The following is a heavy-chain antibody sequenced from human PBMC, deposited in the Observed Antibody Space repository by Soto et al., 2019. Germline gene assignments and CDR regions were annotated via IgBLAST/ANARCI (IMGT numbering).Heavy chain of an antibody. CDR2: IGGSDGNS. J-gene: IGHJ5*02. CDR1: GFRFSSYA. V-gene: IGHV3-23*01. D-gene: IGHD3-3*01. CDR3: AKGPYYDFWRINWFDP. Sequence: GGSLRLSCVASGFRFSSYAMSWVRQAPGKGLEWVSAIGGSDGNSYYSDSVKGRFTISRDNSKGTLYLQMNSLRAEDTAVYYCAKGPYYDFWRINWFDPWGQGTLVTVSS.